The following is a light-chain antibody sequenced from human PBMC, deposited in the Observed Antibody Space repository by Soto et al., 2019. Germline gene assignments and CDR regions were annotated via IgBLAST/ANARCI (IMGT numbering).Light chain of an antibody. CDR1: QSVSSS. V-gene: IGKV3-15*01. Sequence: EIMMTQSPPTLSVSPGERATLSCRASQSVSSSLAWYQQKPGQAPRLLIYGASTRATGTPARFSGSGSGTEFTLTISSLQSEDFAVYYCQQYKSWPPITFGQGTRLVIK. CDR3: QQYKSWPPIT. CDR2: GAS. J-gene: IGKJ5*01.